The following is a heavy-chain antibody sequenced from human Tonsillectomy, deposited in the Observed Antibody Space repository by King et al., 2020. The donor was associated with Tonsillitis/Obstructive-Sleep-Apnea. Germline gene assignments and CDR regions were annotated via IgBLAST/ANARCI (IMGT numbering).Heavy chain of an antibody. CDR3: TRVGTGGRYSYDI. V-gene: IGHV3-49*04. CDR1: GFTFREYG. Sequence: QLVQSGGGLEQPGRSLRLSCTVSGFTFREYGMSWVRQAPGKGLGWVGFIRSKTYGGTTEYAASVKGRFTISRDESKSIAYVQMNSLKTEDTAVYYCTRVGTGGRYSYDIWGQGTMVTVSS. CDR2: IRSKTYGGTT. J-gene: IGHJ3*02. D-gene: IGHD1-26*01.